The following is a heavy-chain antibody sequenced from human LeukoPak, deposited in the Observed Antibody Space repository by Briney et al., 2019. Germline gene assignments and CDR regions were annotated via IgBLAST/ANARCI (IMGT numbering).Heavy chain of an antibody. CDR2: IYHSGST. D-gene: IGHD5-18*01. Sequence: TSETLSLTCAVSGGSISSSNWWSWVRQPPGKGLEWIGEIYHSGSTNYNPSLKSRVTISVDKSKNQFSLKLSSVTAADTAVYYCARGVPRGYSYGYGAFDIWGQGTMVTVSS. J-gene: IGHJ3*02. V-gene: IGHV4-4*02. CDR1: GGSISSSNW. CDR3: ARGVPRGYSYGYGAFDI.